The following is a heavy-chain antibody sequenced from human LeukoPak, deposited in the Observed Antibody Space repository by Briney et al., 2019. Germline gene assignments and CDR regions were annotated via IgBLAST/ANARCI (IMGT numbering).Heavy chain of an antibody. D-gene: IGHD4-17*01. CDR1: GGSISSGGYY. J-gene: IGHJ4*02. CDR2: IYHSGST. Sequence: SETLSLTCTVSGGSISSGGYYWSWIRQPPGKGLEWIGYIYHSGSTYYNPSLKSRVTISVDRSKNQFSLKLSSVTAADTAVYYCARVKTTGEVLDYWGQGTLVTVSS. CDR3: ARVKTTGEVLDY. V-gene: IGHV4-30-2*01.